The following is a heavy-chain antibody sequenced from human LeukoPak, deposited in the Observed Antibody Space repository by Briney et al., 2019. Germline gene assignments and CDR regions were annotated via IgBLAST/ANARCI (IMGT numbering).Heavy chain of an antibody. J-gene: IGHJ4*02. Sequence: ASVKVSCKASGGTFSSYAISWVRQAPGQGLEWMGRIIPILGIANYAQKFQGRVTITADKSTSTAYMELSSLRSEDTAVYYCAGYDSSGEVDYWGQGTLVTVSS. CDR1: GGTFSSYA. D-gene: IGHD3-22*01. V-gene: IGHV1-69*04. CDR3: AGYDSSGEVDY. CDR2: IIPILGIA.